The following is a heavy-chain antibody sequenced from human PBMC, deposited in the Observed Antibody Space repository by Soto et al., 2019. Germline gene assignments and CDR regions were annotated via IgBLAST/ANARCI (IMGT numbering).Heavy chain of an antibody. CDR3: ARVVAGIPYLDS. J-gene: IGHJ4*02. CDR2: VYHSGST. D-gene: IGHD6-19*01. CDR1: SGSITSSNW. V-gene: IGHV4-4*03. Sequence: QVQLQESGPGLVQPPGTLSLTCAVSSGSITSSNWWSWVRQPPGRGLEWIGEVYHSGSTSYNPSRKNRVTMSVDKSKNQFSLKLSSVTAADTAVYYCARVVAGIPYLDSWGQGILVTVSS.